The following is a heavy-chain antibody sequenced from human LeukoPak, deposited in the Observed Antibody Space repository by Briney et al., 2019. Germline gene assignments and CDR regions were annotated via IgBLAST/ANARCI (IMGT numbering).Heavy chain of an antibody. D-gene: IGHD5-18*01. J-gene: IGHJ6*02. Sequence: ASVKLSCNASGYTFTSYGISWVRQAPGQGLEWMGWISAYNGDTNYAQKLQGRVTMTTDTSTSTAYMELRSLRSDDTAVYYCARAGYSPTYGMDVWGQGTTVTVSS. CDR1: GYTFTSYG. CDR3: ARAGYSPTYGMDV. V-gene: IGHV1-18*01. CDR2: ISAYNGDT.